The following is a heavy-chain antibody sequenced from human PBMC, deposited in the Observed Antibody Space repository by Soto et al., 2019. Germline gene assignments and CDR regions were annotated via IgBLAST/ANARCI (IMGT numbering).Heavy chain of an antibody. CDR3: ARDSPPIAP. Sequence: QVQLVQSGAEVKKPGASVKVSCKASGYTFTSYAISWVRQAPGQGLEWMGWISAYNGNTNYAQNLQGRVTMTTDTPTGKAYMERRSLRSDDPAVYYCARDSPPIAPWGQGPLVTVSS. J-gene: IGHJ5*02. V-gene: IGHV1-18*01. CDR1: GYTFTSYA. CDR2: ISAYNGNT. D-gene: IGHD6-13*01.